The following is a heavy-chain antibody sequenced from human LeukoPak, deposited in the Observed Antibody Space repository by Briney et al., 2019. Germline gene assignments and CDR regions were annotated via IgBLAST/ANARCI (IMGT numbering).Heavy chain of an antibody. CDR3: ARATDGDYGPRYYYYGMDV. V-gene: IGHV3-30-3*01. CDR1: GFTFSSYA. Sequence: GGSLRPSCAASGFTFSSYAMHWVRQAPGKGLEWVAVISYDGSNKYYADSVKGRFTISRDNSKNTLYLQMNSLRAEDTAVYYCARATDGDYGPRYYYYGMDVWGQGTTVTVSS. CDR2: ISYDGSNK. J-gene: IGHJ6*02. D-gene: IGHD4-17*01.